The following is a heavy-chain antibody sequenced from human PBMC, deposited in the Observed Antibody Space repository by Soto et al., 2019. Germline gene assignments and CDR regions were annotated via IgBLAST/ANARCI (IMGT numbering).Heavy chain of an antibody. V-gene: IGHV3-64D*06. D-gene: IGHD3-22*01. J-gene: IGHJ4*02. CDR1: GFTFSSYA. CDR3: VKGEYYYDSSGYYPFDY. Sequence: GSLRLSCSASGFTFSSYAMHWVRQAPGKGLEYDSSISTNGGSTHYADSVKGRFTISRDNSKNTQYLQMSSLRADDTAVYYCVKGEYYYDSSGYYPFDYWGQGTLVTVSS. CDR2: ISTNGGST.